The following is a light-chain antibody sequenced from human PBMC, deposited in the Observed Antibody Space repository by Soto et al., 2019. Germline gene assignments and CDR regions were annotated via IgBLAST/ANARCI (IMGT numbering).Light chain of an antibody. CDR2: GAS. J-gene: IGKJ1*01. V-gene: IGKV3-20*01. Sequence: EIVVTQSPATLSVSPGERATLSCRASQSVSSGYLAWYQQKPGQAPRLLMYGASTRATGIPDRFSGSGFGTGFTLTISRLEPEDFAVYHCQQHGSSPWTFGQGTKVDI. CDR1: QSVSSGY. CDR3: QQHGSSPWT.